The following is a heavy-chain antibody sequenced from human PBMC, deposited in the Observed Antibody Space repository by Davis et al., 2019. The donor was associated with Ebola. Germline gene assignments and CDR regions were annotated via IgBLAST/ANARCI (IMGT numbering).Heavy chain of an antibody. V-gene: IGHV5-51*01. D-gene: IGHD5-18*01. CDR3: ARHYGLGYGNDY. CDR2: IYPGDSDI. CDR1: GYKFSDHY. J-gene: IGHJ4*02. Sequence: GESLKISCKGSGYKFSDHYIAWVRQMPGKGLEWMGIIYPGDSDIRYSPSFQGQVTISADKSIATAYLQWSSLKASDTAMYYCARHYGLGYGNDYWGQGTLVTVSS.